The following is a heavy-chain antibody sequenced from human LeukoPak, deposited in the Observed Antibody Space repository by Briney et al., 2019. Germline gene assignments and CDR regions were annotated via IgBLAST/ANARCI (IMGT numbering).Heavy chain of an antibody. Sequence: GESLKISCKASGYSFTTYWIGWVRQMPGKGLEWIGIIYPGDSDTRYSPSFQGQVTISADKSISTAYLQWSSLKASDTAMYYCARQGVYSSTDYWSQGTLVTVSS. J-gene: IGHJ4*02. CDR2: IYPGDSDT. D-gene: IGHD6-6*01. V-gene: IGHV5-51*01. CDR1: GYSFTTYW. CDR3: ARQGVYSSTDY.